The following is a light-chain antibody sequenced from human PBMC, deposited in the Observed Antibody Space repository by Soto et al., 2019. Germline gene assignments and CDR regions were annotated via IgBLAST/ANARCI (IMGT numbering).Light chain of an antibody. CDR3: QEYNSYSRT. CDR1: QTINNW. V-gene: IGKV1-5*01. J-gene: IGKJ1*01. Sequence: DIQMTQSPSTLSGSVGDRVTITCRASQTINNWLAWYQQKPGKAPKLLIYDAFSLESGVPSRFSGSGSGTEFTLTISSLQPEDSATFYCQEYNSYSRTFGQGTKVDIK. CDR2: DAF.